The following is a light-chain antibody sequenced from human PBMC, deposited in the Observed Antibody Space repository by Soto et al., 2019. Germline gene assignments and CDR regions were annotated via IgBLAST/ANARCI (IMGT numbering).Light chain of an antibody. CDR1: QNVRRN. CDR2: GAI. V-gene: IGKV3-15*01. CDR3: QQYNVWPPWT. J-gene: IGKJ1*01. Sequence: EIVMTQSPATLSVSPGERVTLSCRASQNVRRNLAWYQQKPGQAPSLLIFGAITRATGIPARFSGSGSGTEFTLTIIGLQCEDSAIYYCQQYNVWPPWTFGQGTKVEIK.